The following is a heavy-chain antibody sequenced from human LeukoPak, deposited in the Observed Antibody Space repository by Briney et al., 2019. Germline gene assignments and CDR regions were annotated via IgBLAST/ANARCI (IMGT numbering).Heavy chain of an antibody. CDR1: GGSISSSSYY. D-gene: IGHD4-17*01. Sequence: SETLSLTCTVSGGSISSSSYYWGWIRQPPGKGLEWIGSIYYSGSTYYNPSLKSRVTISVDTSKNQFSLKLSSVTAADTAVYYCARDAVTGYGDYVLYNWFDPWGQGTLVTVSS. V-gene: IGHV4-39*07. J-gene: IGHJ5*02. CDR3: ARDAVTGYGDYVLYNWFDP. CDR2: IYYSGST.